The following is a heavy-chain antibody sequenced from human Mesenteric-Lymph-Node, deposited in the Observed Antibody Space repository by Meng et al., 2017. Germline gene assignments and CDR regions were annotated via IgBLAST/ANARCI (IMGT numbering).Heavy chain of an antibody. V-gene: IGHV4-38-2*02. CDR3: ASDSGSYYEDWFDP. J-gene: IGHJ5*02. Sequence: SETLSLTCTVSGYSISSGYYWGWIRQPPGKGLEWIGSIYHSGSTSYNPSLKSRVTISVDTSTNQFSLKLSSVTAADTAVYYCASDSGSYYEDWFDPWGQGTLVNRLL. D-gene: IGHD1-26*01. CDR1: GYSISSGYY. CDR2: IYHSGST.